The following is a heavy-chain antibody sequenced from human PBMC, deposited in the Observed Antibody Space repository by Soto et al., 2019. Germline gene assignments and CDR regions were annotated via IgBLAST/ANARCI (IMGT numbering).Heavy chain of an antibody. CDR3: ARDRLMATAGTARHYFGLDV. Sequence: SETLSLTCTVSGGSIRSGGYYWSWVRHNPRRGLEWIGNIYYSGNTYYNPSLKSRLTISVDTSKNQFSLNLSSVTAADTAVYYCARDRLMATAGTARHYFGLDVWGQGTTVNVSS. CDR1: GGSIRSGGYY. D-gene: IGHD5-18*01. V-gene: IGHV4-31*03. J-gene: IGHJ6*02. CDR2: IYYSGNT.